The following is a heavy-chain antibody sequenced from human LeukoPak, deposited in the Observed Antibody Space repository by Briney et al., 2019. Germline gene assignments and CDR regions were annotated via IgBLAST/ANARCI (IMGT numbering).Heavy chain of an antibody. Sequence: PSETLSLTCAVYGGSFSGYYWSWIRQPPGKGLEWIGEINHSGSTNYNPSLKSRVTIFIDMSKNQFSLKLSSVTATDTAVYYCARLVCGGGSCPAEFDYWGQGTLVTVSS. CDR3: ARLVCGGGSCPAEFDY. CDR2: INHSGST. J-gene: IGHJ4*02. CDR1: GGSFSGYY. V-gene: IGHV4-34*01. D-gene: IGHD2-15*01.